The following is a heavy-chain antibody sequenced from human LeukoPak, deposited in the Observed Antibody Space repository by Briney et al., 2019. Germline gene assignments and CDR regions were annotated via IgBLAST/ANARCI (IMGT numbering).Heavy chain of an antibody. Sequence: SETLSLTCTVSGGSIISYYWNWVRQPAGRGLEYIGRTYAGGTTSYNPSLKSRVTMSIDTSKSQFSLKLSSLTPGDTAVYYWFGGAFHGGYSGGQGILVTVPS. D-gene: IGHD3-16*01. CDR1: GGSIISYY. CDR3: FGGAFHGGYS. V-gene: IGHV4-4*07. J-gene: IGHJ4*02. CDR2: TYAGGTT.